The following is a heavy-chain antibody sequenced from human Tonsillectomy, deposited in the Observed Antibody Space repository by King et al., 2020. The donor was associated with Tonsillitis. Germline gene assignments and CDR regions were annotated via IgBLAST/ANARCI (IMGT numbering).Heavy chain of an antibody. CDR2: FDPEDVET. D-gene: IGHD3-3*01. Sequence: QLVQSGAEVKKPGASVKVSCKVSGYTLTELSMHWVRQAPGKGLEWMGGFDPEDVETIYAQKFQGRVTMTEDTSTETAYMELSSLRSEDTAVYYCATTPQLRFLEWLLDGGCAFDIWGQATMVTVSS. CDR3: ATTPQLRFLEWLLDGGCAFDI. CDR1: GYTLTELS. V-gene: IGHV1-24*01. J-gene: IGHJ3*02.